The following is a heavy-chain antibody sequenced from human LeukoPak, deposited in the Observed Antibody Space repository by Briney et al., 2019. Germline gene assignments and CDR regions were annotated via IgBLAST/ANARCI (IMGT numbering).Heavy chain of an antibody. CDR1: GFTFSSYS. J-gene: IGHJ6*04. CDR3: ARDLRGSGGWYGYGMDV. Sequence: GGSLRLSCAASGFTFSSYSMNWGRQAPGKGLELVSSISINSSYIYYADSVKGRFTISRDNAKNSLYLQMTSLRAEDTAVYYCARDLRGSGGWYGYGMDVWGKGTTVTVSS. V-gene: IGHV3-21*01. CDR2: ISINSSYI. D-gene: IGHD6-19*01.